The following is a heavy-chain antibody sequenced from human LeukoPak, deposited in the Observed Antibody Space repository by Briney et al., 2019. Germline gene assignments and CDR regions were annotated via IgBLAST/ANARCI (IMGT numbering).Heavy chain of an antibody. CDR3: ARLSDDYGDGFDY. Sequence: PGGSLRLSCAASGFTFSSYSMNWVRQAPGKGLEWVSSISSSSSYIYYADSVKGRFTISRDNAKNSLYPQMNSLRAEDTAVYYCARLSDDYGDGFDYWGQGTLVTVSS. D-gene: IGHD4-17*01. CDR1: GFTFSSYS. CDR2: ISSSSSYI. V-gene: IGHV3-21*01. J-gene: IGHJ4*02.